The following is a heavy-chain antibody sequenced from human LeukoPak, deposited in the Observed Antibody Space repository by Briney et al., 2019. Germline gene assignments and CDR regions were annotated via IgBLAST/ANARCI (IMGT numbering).Heavy chain of an antibody. Sequence: PGGSLRLSCSASGFSFSNYSMNWVRQAPGKGLEWVSGISVSGGNTYYADSVKGRFTISRDNSKNTLYLQMNSLRAEDTAVYYCAKDQGQVYGYFDYWGQGTLVTASS. V-gene: IGHV3-23*01. CDR2: ISVSGGNT. D-gene: IGHD1-14*01. CDR3: AKDQGQVYGYFDY. CDR1: GFSFSNYS. J-gene: IGHJ4*02.